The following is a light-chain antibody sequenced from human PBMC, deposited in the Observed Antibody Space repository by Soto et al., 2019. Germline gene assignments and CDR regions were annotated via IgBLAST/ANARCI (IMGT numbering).Light chain of an antibody. V-gene: IGKV1-12*01. J-gene: IGKJ4*01. CDR2: AAS. CDR3: QQGYSFPLT. Sequence: DIQMTQSPSSVSASVGDRVTISCRASQGIGSRLAWYQQKPGKAPNLLIYAASSLQSGVPSRFGGSGSGTDFTLTISSLQPEDFVTYYCQQGYSFPLTFGGGTKVEI. CDR1: QGIGSR.